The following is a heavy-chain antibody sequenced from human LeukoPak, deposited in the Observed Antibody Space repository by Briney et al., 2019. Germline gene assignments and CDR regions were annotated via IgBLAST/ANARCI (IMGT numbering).Heavy chain of an antibody. CDR1: GFTFSNAW. V-gene: IGHV3-15*01. D-gene: IGHD6-13*01. CDR2: IKSKTDGGTT. CDR3: TTDPSSSWYGEYFQH. Sequence: GGSLRLSCAASGFTFSNAWMSWVRQAPGKGLEWVGRIKSKTDGGTTDYAAPVKGRFTISRADSKNTLYLQMNSLKTEDTAVYYCTTDPSSSWYGEYFQHWGQGTLVTVSS. J-gene: IGHJ1*01.